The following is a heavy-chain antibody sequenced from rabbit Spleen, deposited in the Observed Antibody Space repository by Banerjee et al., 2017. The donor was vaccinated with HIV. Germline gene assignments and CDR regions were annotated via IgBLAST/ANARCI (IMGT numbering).Heavy chain of an antibody. CDR1: GFSFSSSDY. CDR2: IDLDSIGNT. CDR3: ARDLVAVIGWNFSL. D-gene: IGHD1-1*01. Sequence: QEQLVESGGGLVQPEGSLTLTCTASGFSFSSSDYMCWVRQAPGKGLEWIGCIDLDSIGNTYYASWAKGRFTISKTSSTTVTLQMTSLTAADRAAYFCARDLVAVIGWNFSLWGPGTLVTVS. V-gene: IGHV1S45*01. J-gene: IGHJ4*01.